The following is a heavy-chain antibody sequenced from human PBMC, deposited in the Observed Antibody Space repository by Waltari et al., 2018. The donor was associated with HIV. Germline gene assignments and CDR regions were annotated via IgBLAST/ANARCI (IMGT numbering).Heavy chain of an antibody. CDR3: ASKRGYSYEADYYGMDV. CDR1: GFTVSSNY. CDR2: IYSGGST. V-gene: IGHV3-66*01. Sequence: EVQLVESGGGLVQPGGSLRLSCAASGFTVSSNYMSWVRQAPGKGLEWVSVIYSGGSTYYADSVKGRFTISRDNSKNTLYLQMNSLRAEDTAVYYCASKRGYSYEADYYGMDVWGQGTTVTVSS. J-gene: IGHJ6*02. D-gene: IGHD5-18*01.